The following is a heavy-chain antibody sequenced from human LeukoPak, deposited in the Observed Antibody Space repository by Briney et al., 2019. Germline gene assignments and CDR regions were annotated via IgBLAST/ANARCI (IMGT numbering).Heavy chain of an antibody. V-gene: IGHV3-21*01. J-gene: IGHJ4*02. CDR3: ARVPTNYYDSSAYTFDY. D-gene: IGHD3-22*01. CDR2: ISSSSSYI. CDR1: GFTFRSYS. Sequence: PGGSLRLSCAASGFTFRSYSMNWVRQAPGKGLEWVSSISSSSSYIYYADSVKGRFTVSRDNAKNSLYLQMNSLRAEDTAVYYCARVPTNYYDSSAYTFDYWGQGTLVTVSS.